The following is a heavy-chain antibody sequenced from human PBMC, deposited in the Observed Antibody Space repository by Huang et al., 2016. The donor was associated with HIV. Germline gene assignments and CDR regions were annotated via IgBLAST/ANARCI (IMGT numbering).Heavy chain of an antibody. D-gene: IGHD1-7*01. CDR1: GYSFNIFW. Sequence: EVQLVQSGAEVKKPGESLKISCKGSGYSFNIFWIGWVRQMPGKGLEWMGIIDPGDSDTRYSPSFQGQVTISADKSITTAYLQWSSLRASDTAMYYCARRGNLNAFDIWGQGTMVTVSS. J-gene: IGHJ3*02. CDR3: ARRGNLNAFDI. CDR2: IDPGDSDT. V-gene: IGHV5-51*03.